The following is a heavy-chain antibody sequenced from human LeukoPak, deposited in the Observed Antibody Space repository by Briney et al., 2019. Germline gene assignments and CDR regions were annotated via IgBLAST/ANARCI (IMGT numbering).Heavy chain of an antibody. CDR1: GFTFSTYT. Sequence: GGSLRLSCAASGFTFSTYTIHWVRQAPGKGLEHVSDISNNGDSTYYANSVKGRFTISRDNSKNTLYLQMGSLRAEDMAVYYCAREISGYNYVALDYWGQGTLLTVSS. J-gene: IGHJ4*02. V-gene: IGHV3-64*01. D-gene: IGHD5-18*01. CDR2: ISNNGDST. CDR3: AREISGYNYVALDY.